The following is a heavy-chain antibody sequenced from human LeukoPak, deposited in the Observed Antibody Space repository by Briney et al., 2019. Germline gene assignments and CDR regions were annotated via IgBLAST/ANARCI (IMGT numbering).Heavy chain of an antibody. V-gene: IGHV1-18*01. Sequence: GASVKVSCKASGYTFTSYGISWVRQAPGQGLEWMGWISAYNGNTNYAQKLQGRVTMTTDTSTSTAYMELRSLRSDDTAVYYCARDGYSYGYGYYYYYMDVWGKGTTVTVSS. D-gene: IGHD5-18*01. CDR3: ARDGYSYGYGYYYYYMDV. CDR2: ISAYNGNT. CDR1: GYTFTSYG. J-gene: IGHJ6*03.